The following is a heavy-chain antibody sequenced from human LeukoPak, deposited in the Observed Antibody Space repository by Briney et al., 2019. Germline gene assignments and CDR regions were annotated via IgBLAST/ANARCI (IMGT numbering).Heavy chain of an antibody. Sequence: GTSLRLSCAASGFTFSDYGMHWVRQAPGKGLEGVAVIWYDGTNKYYADSVKGRFTISRDNSKNTLYLQMNSLRAEDTAVYYCARAVGPFDYWGQGTLVTVSS. J-gene: IGHJ4*02. CDR3: ARAVGPFDY. V-gene: IGHV3-33*01. CDR1: GFTFSDYG. CDR2: IWYDGTNK.